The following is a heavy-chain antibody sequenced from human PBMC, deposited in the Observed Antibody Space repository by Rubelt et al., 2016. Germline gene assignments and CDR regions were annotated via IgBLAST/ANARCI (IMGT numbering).Heavy chain of an antibody. CDR2: IYWNDDK. V-gene: IGHV2-5*01. CDR1: GFSLSTSGVG. D-gene: IGHD3-3*01. J-gene: IGHJ4*02. CDR3: AHFGVVLNYFDY. Sequence: QITLKESGPTLVKPTQTLTLTCTFSGFSLSTSGVGVGWIRQPPGKALEWLALIYWNDDKRYSPSLKSRLTITKDTSKNQVVLTMTNMDPVDTATYYCAHFGVVLNYFDYWGQGTLVTVSS.